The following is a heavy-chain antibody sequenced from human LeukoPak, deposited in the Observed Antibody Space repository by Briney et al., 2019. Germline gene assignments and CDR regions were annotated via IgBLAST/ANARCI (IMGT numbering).Heavy chain of an antibody. CDR1: GFTFSSYA. CDR2: ISNNGGYT. V-gene: IGHV3-23*01. J-gene: IGHJ4*02. Sequence: QPGGSLRLSCAASGFTFSSYAMSWVRQAPEKGLEWVSAISNNGGYTYYADSVQGRFTISRDNSKSTLCLQMNSLRAEDTAVYYCAKQLGYCSDGSCYFPYWGQGTLVTVSS. D-gene: IGHD2-15*01. CDR3: AKQLGYCSDGSCYFPY.